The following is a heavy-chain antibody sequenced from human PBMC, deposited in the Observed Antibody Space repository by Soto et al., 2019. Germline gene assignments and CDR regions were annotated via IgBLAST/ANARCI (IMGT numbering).Heavy chain of an antibody. Sequence: PGGSLRLSCVASGFTLSRYSMNWVRQAPGKGLEWVSRIDTYGGTIDYADSVEGRFTISRDNSKNTLYLQMSSLRAEDTAVYYCVKDTNRDGYNFFVYWGQGTLVTVSS. CDR3: VKDTNRDGYNFFVY. CDR1: GFTLSRYS. CDR2: IDTYGGTI. J-gene: IGHJ4*02. D-gene: IGHD5-12*01. V-gene: IGHV3-64D*06.